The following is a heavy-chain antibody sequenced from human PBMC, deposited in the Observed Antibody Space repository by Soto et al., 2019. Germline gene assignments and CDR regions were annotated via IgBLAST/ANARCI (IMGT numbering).Heavy chain of an antibody. J-gene: IGHJ6*02. V-gene: IGHV1-2*04. CDR1: GYTFTGYY. CDR2: INPNSGGT. D-gene: IGHD1-1*01. CDR3: ARGLDNWNDSRYYYYYFGMDV. Sequence: ASVKVSCKASGYTFTGYYMHWVRQAPGQGLEWMGWINPNSGGTNYAQKFQGWVTMTRDTSISTAYMELSRLRSDDTAVYYCARGLDNWNDSRYYYYYFGMDVWGQGTTVTVSS.